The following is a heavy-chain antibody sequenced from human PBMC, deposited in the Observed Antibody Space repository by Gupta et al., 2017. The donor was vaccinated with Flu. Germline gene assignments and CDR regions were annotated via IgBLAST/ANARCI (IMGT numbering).Heavy chain of an antibody. V-gene: IGHV4-39*01. CDR1: GGSISSSSYY. Sequence: QLQLQESGPGLVKPSETLSLTCTVSGGSISSSSYYWGWIRQPPGKGLEWIGSIYYSGSTYYNPSLKSRVTISVDTSKNQFSLKLSSVTAADTAVYYCARHVPNSSGWLKQYYFDYWGQGTLVTVSS. J-gene: IGHJ4*02. CDR3: ARHVPNSSGWLKQYYFDY. D-gene: IGHD6-19*01. CDR2: IYYSGST.